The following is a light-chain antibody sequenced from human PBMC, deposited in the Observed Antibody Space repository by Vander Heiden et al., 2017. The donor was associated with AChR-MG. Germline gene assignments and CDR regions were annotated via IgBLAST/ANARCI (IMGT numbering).Light chain of an antibody. CDR1: QSSSTF. V-gene: IGKV1-39*01. Sequence: DIQMTQSPSSLSASVGDRVTITCRASQSSSTFLHWYQRKPGKAPKLLIYSASNLESGVPSRFTGGGSGTDFTLTITSLQPEDFATYYCQQSYSTPTFGQGTKVETK. CDR3: QQSYSTPT. J-gene: IGKJ1*01. CDR2: SAS.